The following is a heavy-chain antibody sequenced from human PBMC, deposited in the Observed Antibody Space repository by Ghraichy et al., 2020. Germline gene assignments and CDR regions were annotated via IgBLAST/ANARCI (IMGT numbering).Heavy chain of an antibody. CDR1: GGSISSYY. D-gene: IGHD2-15*01. CDR2: IYTSGST. Sequence: SETLSLTCTVSGGSISSYYWTWIRQPPGKGLEWIGYIYTSGSTNYNPSLKSRVTISLDTSKNQFSLRPNSVTAADTAVYYCARRPPGGTFDIWGQGTMVAVSS. V-gene: IGHV4-4*09. CDR3: ARRPPGGTFDI. J-gene: IGHJ3*02.